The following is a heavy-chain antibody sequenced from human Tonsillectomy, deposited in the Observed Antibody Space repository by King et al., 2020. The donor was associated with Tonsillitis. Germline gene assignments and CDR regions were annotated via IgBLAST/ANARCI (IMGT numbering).Heavy chain of an antibody. CDR1: GGSISSYY. D-gene: IGHD3-10*01. CDR2: ISYTGST. Sequence: QLQESGPGLVKPSETLSLTCTVSGGSISSYYWSWIRQPPGKGLEWIGYISYTGSTNCNPSLKSRVTISVDTSKNHFSLRLSSVTAADTAVYYCASRAMYYYGSGISPQLGYGMDVWGPGTTVTVSS. J-gene: IGHJ6*02. V-gene: IGHV4-59*01. CDR3: ASRAMYYYGSGISPQLGYGMDV.